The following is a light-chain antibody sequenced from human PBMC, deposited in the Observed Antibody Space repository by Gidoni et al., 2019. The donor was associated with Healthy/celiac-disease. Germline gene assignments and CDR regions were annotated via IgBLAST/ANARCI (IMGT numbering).Light chain of an antibody. CDR3: SSYTGSNTV. CDR1: SSDLGVYNY. CDR2: DVS. J-gene: IGLJ2*01. V-gene: IGLV2-14*03. Sequence: QSALTQPASVSGSPGQSITISCTGTSSDLGVYNYVSWYQQHPDNAPKLIIYDVSYRPSGISNRFSGSKSGNTASLTISGLQGEDEADYYCSSYTGSNTVFGGGTKLTV.